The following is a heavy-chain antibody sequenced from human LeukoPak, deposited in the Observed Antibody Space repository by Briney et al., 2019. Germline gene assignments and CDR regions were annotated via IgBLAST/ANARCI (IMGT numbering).Heavy chain of an antibody. D-gene: IGHD6-13*01. J-gene: IGHJ6*03. CDR1: GYTFTGYY. CDR2: INPNSGGT. V-gene: IGHV1-2*02. CDR3: ARAIAAAGQNNYYYYMDV. Sequence: ASVKVSCKASGYTFTGYYMHWVRQAPGQGLEWMGWINPNSGGTNYAQKFQGRVTMTRDTSISTAYMELSRLRSGDTAVYYCARAIAAAGQNNYYYYMDVWGKGTTVTVSS.